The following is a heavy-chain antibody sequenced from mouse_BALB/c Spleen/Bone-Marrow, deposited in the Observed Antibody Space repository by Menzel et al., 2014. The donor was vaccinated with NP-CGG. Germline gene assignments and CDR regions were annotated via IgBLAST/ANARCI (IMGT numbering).Heavy chain of an antibody. CDR3: ARRGGWLGYFDV. CDR1: GYTFSSYW. V-gene: IGHV1-9*01. Sequence: QVQLKESGAELMKPGASVKISCKATGYTFSSYWIGWVKQRPGHGLEWIGEILPGSGSTNYNEKFKGKATFTADTSSNTAYMQLSSLTSEDSAVYYCARRGGWLGYFDVWGAGTTVTVSS. J-gene: IGHJ1*01. D-gene: IGHD2-3*01. CDR2: ILPGSGST.